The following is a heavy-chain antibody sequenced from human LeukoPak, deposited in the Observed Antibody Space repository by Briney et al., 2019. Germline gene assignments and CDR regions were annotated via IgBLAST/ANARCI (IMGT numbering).Heavy chain of an antibody. D-gene: IGHD2-2*01. J-gene: IGHJ4*02. Sequence: GGSLRLSCAASGFTFSDYYMSWIRQAPGKGLEWVSAISASGGSTYYADSVKGRFTISRDNSQNTLYLQVNSLRAEDTAVYYCAKGLVPAAIRVVDYWGQGTLVTVSS. CDR3: AKGLVPAAIRVVDY. CDR2: ISASGGST. V-gene: IGHV3-23*01. CDR1: GFTFSDYY.